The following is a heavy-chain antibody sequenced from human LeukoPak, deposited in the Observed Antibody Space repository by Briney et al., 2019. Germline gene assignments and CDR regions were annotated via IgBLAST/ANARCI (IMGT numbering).Heavy chain of an antibody. CDR3: ARRGEAMDPIDY. CDR2: IYPGDSDT. V-gene: IGHV5-51*01. CDR1: GYRFTNYW. D-gene: IGHD5-18*01. Sequence: GASLQISCKCSGYRFTNYWIGWVRQLPGKGLEWMGIIYPGDSDTRYSPSFQGQVTISADKSINTAYLQWSSLKASDTAIYYCARRGEAMDPIDYWGQGTLVTVSS. J-gene: IGHJ4*02.